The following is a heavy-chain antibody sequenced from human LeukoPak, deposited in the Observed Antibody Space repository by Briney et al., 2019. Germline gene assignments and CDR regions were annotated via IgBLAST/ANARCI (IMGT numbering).Heavy chain of an antibody. CDR3: ARVRYYDSSGGGHFDY. Sequence: GGSLRLSCAASGFTVSSNYMSWVRQAPGKGLEWVSVIYSGGSTYYADSVKGRFTISRDNSKNTLYLQMNSLRAEDTAVYYCARVRYYDSSGGGHFDYWGQGTLVTVSS. D-gene: IGHD3-22*01. CDR1: GFTVSSNY. V-gene: IGHV3-53*01. J-gene: IGHJ4*02. CDR2: IYSGGST.